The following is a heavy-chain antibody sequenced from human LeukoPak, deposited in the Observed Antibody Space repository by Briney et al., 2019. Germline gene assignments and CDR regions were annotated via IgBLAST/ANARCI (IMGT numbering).Heavy chain of an antibody. CDR2: INNDGSGT. D-gene: IGHD5-24*01. J-gene: IGHJ4*02. Sequence: QPGGSLRLSCAASGFTFSSYWMHWVRQAPGKGPVWVSRINNDGSGTTYADSVKGRFTISRDDAKNTLYLQMNSLRAEDTAVYYCASEKMAARDYWGQGTLVTVSS. V-gene: IGHV3-74*01. CDR1: GFTFSSYW. CDR3: ASEKMAARDY.